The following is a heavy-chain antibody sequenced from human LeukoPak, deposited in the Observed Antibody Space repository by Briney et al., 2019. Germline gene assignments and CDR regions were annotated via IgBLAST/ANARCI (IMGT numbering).Heavy chain of an antibody. CDR2: IYHSGST. Sequence: PSETLSLTCTVSGYSISSGYYWGWIRQPPGKGLEWIGSIYHSGSTYYNPSLKSRVTISVDTSKNQFSLKLSSVTAADTAVYYCARDLDHHGRNGMDVWGQGTTVTVSS. D-gene: IGHD1-14*01. CDR3: ARDLDHHGRNGMDV. CDR1: GYSISSGYY. V-gene: IGHV4-38-2*02. J-gene: IGHJ6*02.